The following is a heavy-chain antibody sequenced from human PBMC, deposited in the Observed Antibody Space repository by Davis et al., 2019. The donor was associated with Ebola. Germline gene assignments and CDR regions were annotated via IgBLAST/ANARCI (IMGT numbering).Heavy chain of an antibody. V-gene: IGHV4-30-2*01. Sequence: SETLSLTCAVSGGSISSGGYSWSWIRQPPGKGLEWIGDISHSGHTYYNPSLRSRFTISVDTSKNHVSLKLSSVTAADWAVYYWARAPTTVTSNWFDPWGQGTLVTVSS. CDR2: ISHSGHT. CDR1: GGSISSGGYS. J-gene: IGHJ5*02. CDR3: ARAPTTVTSNWFDP. D-gene: IGHD4-17*01.